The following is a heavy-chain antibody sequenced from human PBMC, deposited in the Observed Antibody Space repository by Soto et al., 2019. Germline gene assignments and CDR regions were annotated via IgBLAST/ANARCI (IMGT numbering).Heavy chain of an antibody. D-gene: IGHD3-9*01. CDR2: IIPIFGTA. J-gene: IGHJ6*02. V-gene: IGHV1-69*13. CDR3: ARGREYYDILTGYSQGHYYYGMDV. CDR1: GGTFSSYA. Sequence: SVKVSCKASGGTFSSYAISWVRQAPGQGLEWMGGIIPIFGTANYAQKFQGRVTITADESTSTAYMELSSLRSEDTAVYYCARGREYYDILTGYSQGHYYYGMDVWGQGTTVTVSS.